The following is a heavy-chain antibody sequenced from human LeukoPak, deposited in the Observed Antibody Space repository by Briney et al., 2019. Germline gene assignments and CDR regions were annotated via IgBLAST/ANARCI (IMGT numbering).Heavy chain of an antibody. CDR2: IYYSGNT. CDR1: GGSISSSNYY. D-gene: IGHD1-26*01. Sequence: SETLSLTCTVSGGSISSSNYYWGWIRQPPGKGLEWIGSIYYSGNTYYNPSLKSRVTISVDTSKNQLSLKLTSVTAADTAVYYCARRTGTYYDFDYWGQGTLVTVSS. J-gene: IGHJ4*02. CDR3: ARRTGTYYDFDY. V-gene: IGHV4-39*01.